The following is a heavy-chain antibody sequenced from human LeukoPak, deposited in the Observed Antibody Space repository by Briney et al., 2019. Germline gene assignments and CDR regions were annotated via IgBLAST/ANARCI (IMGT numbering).Heavy chain of an antibody. D-gene: IGHD3-3*01. J-gene: IGHJ4*02. Sequence: PGGSLRLPCAASGFTFSSYSMNWVRQAPGKGLEWVSSISSSSSYIYYADSVKGRFTISRDNAKNSLYLQMNSLRAEDTAVYYCARDRSITIFGVVTSGEFDYWGQGTLVTVSS. CDR3: ARDRSITIFGVVTSGEFDY. V-gene: IGHV3-21*01. CDR2: ISSSSSYI. CDR1: GFTFSSYS.